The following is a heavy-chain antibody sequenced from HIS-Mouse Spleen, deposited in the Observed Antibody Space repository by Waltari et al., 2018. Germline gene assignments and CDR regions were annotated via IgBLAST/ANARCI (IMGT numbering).Heavy chain of an antibody. J-gene: IGHJ3*02. Sequence: EVQLVESGGGLIQPGGSLRLSFAASGFTVSSNYISWVRKAPGKGLEWVSVIYSGGSTYYADSVKGRFNISRDNSKNTLYLQMNSLRAEDTAVYYCARGGLVAATLDAFDIWGQGTMVTVSS. V-gene: IGHV3-53*01. D-gene: IGHD2-15*01. CDR3: ARGGLVAATLDAFDI. CDR1: GFTVSSNY. CDR2: IYSGGST.